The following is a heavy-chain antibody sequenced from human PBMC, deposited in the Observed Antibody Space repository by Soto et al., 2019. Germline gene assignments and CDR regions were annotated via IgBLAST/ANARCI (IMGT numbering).Heavy chain of an antibody. J-gene: IGHJ6*02. CDR1: GYSFTSYW. CDR3: ARRLSGPKEEYNAYYFYGLDV. CDR2: IYPGDSDT. V-gene: IGHV5-51*01. D-gene: IGHD1-1*01. Sequence: LGESLKISCKASGYSFTSYWIGWVRQMPGKGLEWMGIIYPGDSDTRYSPSFQGQVTISADTSTNTAYLHWSSLKASDTAVYYCARRLSGPKEEYNAYYFYGLDVWGQGTTVT.